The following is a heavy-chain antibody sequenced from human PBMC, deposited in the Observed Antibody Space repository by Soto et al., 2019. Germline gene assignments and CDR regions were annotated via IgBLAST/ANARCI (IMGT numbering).Heavy chain of an antibody. CDR1: GGTFSSYA. D-gene: IGHD4-17*01. Sequence: QVQLVQSGAEAKKPGSSVKVSCKASGGTFSSYAISWVRQAPGQGLEWMGGIIPIFGTANYAQKFQGRVTITADESTSTAYMELSSRRSEDTAVYYCARSRMTTVRSGPIDYWGQGTLVTVSS. CDR3: ARSRMTTVRSGPIDY. V-gene: IGHV1-69*12. J-gene: IGHJ4*02. CDR2: IIPIFGTA.